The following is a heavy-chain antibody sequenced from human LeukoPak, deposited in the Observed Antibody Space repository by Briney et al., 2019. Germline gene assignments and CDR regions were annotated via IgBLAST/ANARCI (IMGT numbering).Heavy chain of an antibody. CDR2: FNPEDGET. Sequence: ASVKVSCKVSGYTLAELSMHWVRQAPGKGLEGMGGFNPEDGETIYAQKFQGRVTMTEDTSTETAYMELSRLRSDDTAVYYCARGPGYYYYMDVWGKGTTVTVSS. CDR1: GYTLAELS. CDR3: ARGPGYYYYMDV. V-gene: IGHV1-24*01. J-gene: IGHJ6*03.